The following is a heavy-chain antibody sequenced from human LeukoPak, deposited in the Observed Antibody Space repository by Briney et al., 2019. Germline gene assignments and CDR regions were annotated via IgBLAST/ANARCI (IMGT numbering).Heavy chain of an antibody. CDR1: GFTFSTYA. CDR3: AKMTYYYDSSFLS. D-gene: IGHD3-22*01. CDR2: ISGSGGST. Sequence: GGSLRLSCAASGFTFSTYAFSWVRQAPGKGPEWVSAISGSGGSTYYADSVKGRFTISRDNSKNTLYLQMNSLRAEDTAVYYCAKMTYYYDSSFLSWGQGTLVTVSS. V-gene: IGHV3-23*01. J-gene: IGHJ5*02.